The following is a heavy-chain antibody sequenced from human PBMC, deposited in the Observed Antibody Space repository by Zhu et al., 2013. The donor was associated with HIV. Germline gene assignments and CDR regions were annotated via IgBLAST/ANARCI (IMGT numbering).Heavy chain of an antibody. CDR3: ARDLMVRGVITRQNWFDP. D-gene: IGHD3-10*01. Sequence: QVQLVQSGAEVKKPGASVKVSCKASGYTFTGYYMHWVRQAPGQGLEWMGWINPNSGGTNYAQKFQGRVTMTRDTSISTAYMELSRLRSDDTAVYYCARDLMVRGVITRQNWFDPWGQGTLVTVSS. CDR1: GYTFTGYY. CDR2: INPNSGGT. V-gene: IGHV1-2*02. J-gene: IGHJ5*02.